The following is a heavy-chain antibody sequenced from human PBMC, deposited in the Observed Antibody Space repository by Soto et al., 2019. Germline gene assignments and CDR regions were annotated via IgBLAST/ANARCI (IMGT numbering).Heavy chain of an antibody. CDR1: SAPINSNNYY. V-gene: IGHV4-39*01. Sequence: SETLSLTCTVSSAPINSNNYYWGWVRQPPGKGLEWIGSIYFSGNTYYNPSLKSRVTISLDTSKNQFSLRLTSVTAADTAVYYCARLQREYYFDYWGPGALVTVSS. J-gene: IGHJ4*02. CDR3: ARLQREYYFDY. CDR2: IYFSGNT.